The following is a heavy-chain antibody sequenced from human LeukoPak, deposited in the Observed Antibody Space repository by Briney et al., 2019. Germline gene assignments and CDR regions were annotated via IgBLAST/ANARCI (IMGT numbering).Heavy chain of an antibody. V-gene: IGHV1-2*02. J-gene: IGHJ4*02. CDR3: ARGSNPLIAAAGTGY. D-gene: IGHD6-13*01. Sequence: ASVKVSCKASGYTFTGYYMHWVRQAPGQGLEWMGWINPNSGGTNYAQKFQGRVTMTRDTSISTAYMELSRLRSDDTAVYYCARGSNPLIAAAGTGYWGQGTLVPSPQ. CDR2: INPNSGGT. CDR1: GYTFTGYY.